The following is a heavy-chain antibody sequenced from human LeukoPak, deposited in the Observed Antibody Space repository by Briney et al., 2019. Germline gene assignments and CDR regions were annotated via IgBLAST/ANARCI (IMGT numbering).Heavy chain of an antibody. V-gene: IGHV1-2*02. CDR2: INPNSGGT. Sequence: ASVKVSCKASGYTFIGYYMHWVRQAPGQGLEWTGWINPNSGGTNYAQKFQGRVTMTRDTSISTAYMELSRLRSDDTAVYYCASRGWAGEYYFDYWGQGTLVTVSS. D-gene: IGHD3-10*01. J-gene: IGHJ4*02. CDR1: GYTFIGYY. CDR3: ASRGWAGEYYFDY.